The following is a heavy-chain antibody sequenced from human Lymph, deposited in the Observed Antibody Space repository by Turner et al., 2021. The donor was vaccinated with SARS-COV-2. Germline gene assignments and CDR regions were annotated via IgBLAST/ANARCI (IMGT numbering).Heavy chain of an antibody. CDR3: ARDVERYNDFWSGYSGGYGLDV. CDR1: GYTFTGYY. Sequence: QVQLVQSGAEVKKHGASVKVSCKASGYTFTGYYMHWVRQAPGQGIEWMGWINPNSGGTNYAQKFQGRVTMTRDTSISTAYMELSRLRSDDTAVYYCARDVERYNDFWSGYSGGYGLDVWGQGTTVTVSS. V-gene: IGHV1-2*02. J-gene: IGHJ6*02. D-gene: IGHD3-3*01. CDR2: INPNSGGT.